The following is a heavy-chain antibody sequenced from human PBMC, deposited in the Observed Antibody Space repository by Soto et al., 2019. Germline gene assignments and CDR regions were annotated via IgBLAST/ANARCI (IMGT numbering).Heavy chain of an antibody. D-gene: IGHD3-22*01. CDR2: ISGSGGST. J-gene: IGHJ4*02. Sequence: GGSLRLSCAASGFTFSSYAMSWVRQAPGKGLEWVSAISGSGGSTYYADSVKGRFTISRDNSKNTLYLQMNSPRAEDTAVYYCAPRIVVVTPPFYYWGQGTLVTVSS. V-gene: IGHV3-23*01. CDR3: APRIVVVTPPFYY. CDR1: GFTFSSYA.